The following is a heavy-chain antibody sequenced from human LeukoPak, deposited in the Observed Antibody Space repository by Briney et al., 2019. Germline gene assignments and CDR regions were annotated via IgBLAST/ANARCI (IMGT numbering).Heavy chain of an antibody. V-gene: IGHV4-59*01. CDR2: IYYSGST. D-gene: IGHD3-22*01. J-gene: IGHJ3*02. Sequence: PSETQSLTCTVSGGSISSYYWSWIRQPPGKGLEWIGYIYYSGSTNYNPSLKSRVTISVDTSKNQFSLKLSSVTAADTAVYYCARSGNYYDSSGYYSDAFDIWGQGTMVTVSS. CDR3: ARSGNYYDSSGYYSDAFDI. CDR1: GGSISSYY.